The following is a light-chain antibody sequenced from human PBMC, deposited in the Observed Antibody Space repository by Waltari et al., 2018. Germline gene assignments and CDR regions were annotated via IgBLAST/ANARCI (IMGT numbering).Light chain of an antibody. J-gene: IGKJ2*01. Sequence: EIVLTQSPDFPSVTPKEKVTITCRASQSICTSFHWYQKKPDQSPKRLSNYAAQSCAGVTSRCSGSGSGTDFTLTINSREAEDAATYYCHQSSNLPYTFGQGTKLEIK. CDR3: HQSSNLPYT. CDR2: YAA. V-gene: IGKV6-21*01. CDR1: QSICTS.